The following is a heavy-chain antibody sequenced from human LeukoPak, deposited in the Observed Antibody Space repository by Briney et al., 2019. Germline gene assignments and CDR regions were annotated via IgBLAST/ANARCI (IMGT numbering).Heavy chain of an antibody. CDR2: ISFDGSNK. J-gene: IGHJ6*02. Sequence: GGSLRLSCAASGFIFSHYGMHWVRQAPGKGLEWVAVISFDGSNKYYADSVKGRFTISSDNSKNTLYLRMNSLRAEDTAVYYCAKVIFACSSASCSNYYYYGVDVWGQGTTVTVSS. V-gene: IGHV3-30*18. CDR1: GFIFSHYG. CDR3: AKVIFACSSASCSNYYYYGVDV. D-gene: IGHD2-2*01.